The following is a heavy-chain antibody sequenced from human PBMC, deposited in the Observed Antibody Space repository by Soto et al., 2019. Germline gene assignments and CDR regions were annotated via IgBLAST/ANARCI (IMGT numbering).Heavy chain of an antibody. D-gene: IGHD3-3*01. CDR1: GFTFSSHN. CDR3: ARSFGVTQTYRNWFAP. J-gene: IGHJ5*02. V-gene: IGHV3-21*01. Sequence: GGSLRLSCAASGFTFSSHNMDWVRQAPGKGLEWVSTIDPSGYYIYYADSVKGRFTISRDNARNSLYLQMNSLRAADTAVYYCARSFGVTQTYRNWFAPWVQGTLVTVSS. CDR2: IDPSGYYI.